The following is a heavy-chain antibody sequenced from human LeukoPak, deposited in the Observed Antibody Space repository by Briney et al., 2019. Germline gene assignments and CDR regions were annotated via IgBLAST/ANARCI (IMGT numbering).Heavy chain of an antibody. J-gene: IGHJ4*02. CDR3: ARAVVGSGWYHFDY. V-gene: IGHV3-30-3*01. Sequence: GGSLRLSCAASGFTFSSYAMHWVRQAPGKGLEWVAVISYDGSNKYYADSVKGRFTISRGNSKNTLYLQMNSLRAEDTAVYYCARAVVGSGWYHFDYWGQGTLVTVSS. CDR2: ISYDGSNK. D-gene: IGHD6-19*01. CDR1: GFTFSSYA.